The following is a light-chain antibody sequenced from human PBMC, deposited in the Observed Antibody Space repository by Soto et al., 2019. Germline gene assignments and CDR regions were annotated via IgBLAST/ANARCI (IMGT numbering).Light chain of an antibody. Sequence: EVVMTQSPGTLSLSPGERATLSCRASQSVNSNYLAWYQQKPGQAPRLLIYGASSRATGIPDRFSGTGSETDFTLTISRLEPEDFAVYYCQQYDNSPITFGQGTRLEIK. CDR1: QSVNSNY. CDR3: QQYDNSPIT. J-gene: IGKJ5*01. V-gene: IGKV3-20*01. CDR2: GAS.